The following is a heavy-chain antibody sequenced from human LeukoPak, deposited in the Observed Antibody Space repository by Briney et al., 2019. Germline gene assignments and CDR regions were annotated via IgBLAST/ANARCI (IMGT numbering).Heavy chain of an antibody. V-gene: IGHV4-39*07. CDR3: ARSGLTGPEFDY. Sequence: SETLSPTCTVSGGSISSSSYYWGWIRQPPGKGLEWIGSIYYSGSTYYNPSLKSRVTISVDTSKNQFSLKLSSVTAADTAVYYCARSGLTGPEFDYWGQGTLVTVSS. J-gene: IGHJ4*02. CDR2: IYYSGST. CDR1: GGSISSSSYY. D-gene: IGHD7-27*01.